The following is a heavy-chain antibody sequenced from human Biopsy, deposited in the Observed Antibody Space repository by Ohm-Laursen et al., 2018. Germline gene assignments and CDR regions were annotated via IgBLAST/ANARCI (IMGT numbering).Heavy chain of an antibody. CDR2: IYTSGIT. CDR1: GGSLSSYS. V-gene: IGHV4-4*07. D-gene: IGHD1-14*01. Sequence: TLSLTCIVSGGSLSSYSWSWIRQPAGKGLEWIGQIYTSGITNYNPSIKSRVTMSVDTSKNKFSLRVSSVTAADTAVYYCARDRDRRGWFDPWGQGTLVTVSS. J-gene: IGHJ5*02. CDR3: ARDRDRRGWFDP.